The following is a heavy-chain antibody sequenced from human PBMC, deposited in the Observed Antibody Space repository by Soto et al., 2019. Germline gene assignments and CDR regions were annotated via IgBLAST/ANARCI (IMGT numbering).Heavy chain of an antibody. D-gene: IGHD2-21*02. Sequence: EVQLLESGGALVQPGGSLRLSCVGSGFTFSTYSMNWVRQAPGKGLEWVSGIYGNGGGTFYADSVKGRFTISRDNSKNPLYWQMDGRRAEDTAVYYCATDARVDGAWDFGYWGQGTLVTVSS. V-gene: IGHV3-23*01. CDR3: ATDARVDGAWDFGY. CDR2: IYGNGGGT. CDR1: GFTFSTYS. J-gene: IGHJ4*02.